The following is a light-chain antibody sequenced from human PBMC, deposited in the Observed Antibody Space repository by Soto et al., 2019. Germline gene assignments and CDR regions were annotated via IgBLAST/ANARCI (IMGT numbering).Light chain of an antibody. CDR1: SSDIGNYNY. J-gene: IGLJ1*01. CDR3: QSYDSSLSAYV. V-gene: IGLV2-14*01. Sequence: QSVLTQPASVSGSPGQSITISCTGTSSDIGNYNYVSWYQQHPGKAPKLMISEVSNRPSGVSNRFSGSKSGNTASLTISGLQPEDEADYYCQSYDSSLSAYVFGTGTKVTVL. CDR2: EVS.